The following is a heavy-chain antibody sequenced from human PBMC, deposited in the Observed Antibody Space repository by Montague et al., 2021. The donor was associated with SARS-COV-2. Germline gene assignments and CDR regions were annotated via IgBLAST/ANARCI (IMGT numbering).Heavy chain of an antibody. CDR1: GFIFSNYA. V-gene: IGHV3-23*03. J-gene: IGHJ4*02. Sequence: SLRLSCAASGFIFSNYAMNWVRQTPGKGLEWVSVIYGDGSKTYYADSVKGRFTISRDNSKNMLYLQMNSLRTEDTALYYCAKGWDPSGWIAIYDSWGQGTLVPVSS. CDR2: IYGDGSKT. D-gene: IGHD6-19*01. CDR3: AKGWDPSGWIAIYDS.